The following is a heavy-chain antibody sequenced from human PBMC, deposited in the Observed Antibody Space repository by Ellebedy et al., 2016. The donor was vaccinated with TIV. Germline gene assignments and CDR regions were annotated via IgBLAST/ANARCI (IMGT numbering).Heavy chain of an antibody. Sequence: PGESLKISCAASGFTFSSYDMHWVRHGTGKGLEWVSAIGTAGDTYYPGSVKGRFTISRENAKNSLYLQITSLRAEDTAVYYCARVRFGDTAVDYWGQGTLVTVSS. J-gene: IGHJ4*03. D-gene: IGHD2-21*01. V-gene: IGHV3-13*01. CDR3: ARVRFGDTAVDY. CDR1: GFTFSSYD. CDR2: IGTAGDT.